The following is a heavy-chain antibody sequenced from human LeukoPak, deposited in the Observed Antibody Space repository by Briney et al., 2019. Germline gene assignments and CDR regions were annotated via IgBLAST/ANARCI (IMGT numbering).Heavy chain of an antibody. CDR1: GFTFSSYG. CDR2: IWYVGSNK. J-gene: IGHJ6*02. V-gene: IGHV3-33*01. D-gene: IGHD3-22*01. CDR3: ARDSLYYDSSGYYSGSYYYYGMDV. Sequence: PGGSLRLSCAASGFTFSSYGMHWVRQAPGKGLEWVAVIWYVGSNKYYADSVKGRFTISRDNSKNTLYLQMNSLRAEDTAVYYCARDSLYYDSSGYYSGSYYYYGMDVWGQGTTVTVSS.